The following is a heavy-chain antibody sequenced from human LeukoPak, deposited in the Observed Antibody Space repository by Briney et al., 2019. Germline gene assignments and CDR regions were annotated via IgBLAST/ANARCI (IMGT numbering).Heavy chain of an antibody. V-gene: IGHV1-18*01. Sequence: ASVKVSCKASGYTFTSYGISWVRQAPGQGLEWMGWISAYNGNTNYAQKLQGRVTMTTDTSTSTASMELRSLRSDDTAVYYCARDSEMVRGVITDPNFDYWGQGTLVTVSS. CDR3: ARDSEMVRGVITDPNFDY. D-gene: IGHD3-10*01. CDR1: GYTFTSYG. CDR2: ISAYNGNT. J-gene: IGHJ4*02.